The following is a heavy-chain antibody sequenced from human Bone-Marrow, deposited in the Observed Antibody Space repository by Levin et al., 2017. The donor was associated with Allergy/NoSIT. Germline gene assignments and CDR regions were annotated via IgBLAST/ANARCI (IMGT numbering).Heavy chain of an antibody. CDR1: GFTFSSYW. Sequence: SCAASGFTFSSYWMSWVRQAPGKGLEWVANIKQDGSEKYYVDSVKGRFTISRDNAKNSLYLQMNSLRAEDTAVYYCARDTSSSRPGYFDLWGRGTLVTVSS. J-gene: IGHJ2*01. CDR2: IKQDGSEK. CDR3: ARDTSSSRPGYFDL. D-gene: IGHD2-2*01. V-gene: IGHV3-7*01.